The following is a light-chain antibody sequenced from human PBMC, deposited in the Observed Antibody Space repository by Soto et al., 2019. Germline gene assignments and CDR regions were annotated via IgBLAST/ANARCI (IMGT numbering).Light chain of an antibody. CDR1: QSVSSSY. V-gene: IGKV3-20*01. CDR3: QQYGGSPIT. Sequence: EIVLTQSPGTLSLSPGERDTLSCRASQSVSSSYLAWYQQKPGQAPRLLIYGASSRATGIPDRFSGSGSGTDFTLTISRLEPEDFAVYYCQQYGGSPITFGQGTRLEIK. J-gene: IGKJ5*01. CDR2: GAS.